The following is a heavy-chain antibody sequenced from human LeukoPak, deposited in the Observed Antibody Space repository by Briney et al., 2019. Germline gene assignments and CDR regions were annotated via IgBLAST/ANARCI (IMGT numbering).Heavy chain of an antibody. J-gene: IGHJ4*02. CDR1: GFTFSNFW. D-gene: IGHD3-22*01. V-gene: IGHV3-7*01. CDR2: IKQDGSET. CDR3: TRTYYYDNSAYRPIDS. Sequence: PGGSLTLSCAASGFTFSNFWMSWVRPAAGKGLEWVANIKQDGSETNYVDSVKGRFTISRDNAKNSLYLQMNSLRVDDTAVYYCTRTYYYDNSAYRPIDSWGQGTLVTVSS.